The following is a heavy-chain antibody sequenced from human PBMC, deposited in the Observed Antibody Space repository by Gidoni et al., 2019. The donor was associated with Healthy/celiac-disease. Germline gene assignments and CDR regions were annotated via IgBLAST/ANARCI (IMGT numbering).Heavy chain of an antibody. J-gene: IGHJ4*02. CDR2: ISAYNGNT. CDR3: ARDDIVVVVAATGDCFDY. Sequence: QVQLVQSGAEVKKPGASAKVSCKAAGYTVTSYGFSWVRQAPEQGLEWMGWISAYNGNTNYAQKLQGRFTMTTDTSTSTAYMELRSLRSDDTAVYYFARDDIVVVVAATGDCFDYWGQGTLVTVSS. D-gene: IGHD2-15*01. CDR1: GYTVTSYG. V-gene: IGHV1-18*01.